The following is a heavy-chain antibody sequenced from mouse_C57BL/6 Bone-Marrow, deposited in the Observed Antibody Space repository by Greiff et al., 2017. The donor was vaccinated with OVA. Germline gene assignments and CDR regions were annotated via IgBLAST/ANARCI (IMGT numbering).Heavy chain of an antibody. CDR2: ISDGGSYT. V-gene: IGHV5-4*01. J-gene: IGHJ2*01. Sequence: DVHLVESGGGLVKPGGSLKLSCAASGFTFSSYAMSWVRQTPEKRLEWVATISDGGSYTNYPDNVKGRFSISRDNAKNNLYLQMSHLKSEDTAMYYCARDHGSSHFDYWGQGTTLTVSS. CDR1: GFTFSSYA. D-gene: IGHD1-1*01. CDR3: ARDHGSSHFDY.